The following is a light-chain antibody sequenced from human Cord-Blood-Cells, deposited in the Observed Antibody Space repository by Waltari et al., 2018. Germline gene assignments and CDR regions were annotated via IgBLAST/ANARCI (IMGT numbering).Light chain of an antibody. V-gene: IGKV2D-29*02. Sequence: DIVMTQTPLSLSVTPGQPASISCISSKRLLHSDGKTSLFWHLQQPGHSPQLLIYEVSNRFSGVPDRFSGSGSGTDFTLKISRGEAEDVGVDYCMQSIQLPLTFGGGTKVEIK. CDR3: MQSIQLPLT. CDR1: KRLLHSDGKTS. J-gene: IGKJ4*01. CDR2: EVS.